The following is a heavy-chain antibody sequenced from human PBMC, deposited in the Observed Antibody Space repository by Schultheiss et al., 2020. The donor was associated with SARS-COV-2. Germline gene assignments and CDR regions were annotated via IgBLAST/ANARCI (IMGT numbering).Heavy chain of an antibody. CDR3: ARDSSPGFDY. D-gene: IGHD6-13*01. CDR2: INHSGST. J-gene: IGHJ4*02. Sequence: SETLSLTCTVSGGSISSSSYYWSWIRQPPGKGLEWIGEINHSGSTNYNPSLKSRVTISVDTSKNQFSLKLSSVTAADTAVYYCARDSSPGFDYWGQGTLVTVSS. CDR1: GGSISSSSYY. V-gene: IGHV4-39*07.